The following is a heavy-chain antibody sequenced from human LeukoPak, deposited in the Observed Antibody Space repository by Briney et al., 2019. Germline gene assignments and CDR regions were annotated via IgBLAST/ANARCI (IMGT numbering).Heavy chain of an antibody. CDR3: GRALYSSSWYLNWFDP. CDR1: GGTFSSYA. J-gene: IGHJ5*02. D-gene: IGHD6-13*01. CDR2: IIPIFGTA. Sequence: GASVKVSCKASGGTFSSYAISWVRQAPGQGLEWMGGIIPIFGTANYAQKFQGRVTITTDESTSTAYMELSSLRSEDTAVYYCGRALYSSSWYLNWFDPWGQGTLVTVSS. V-gene: IGHV1-69*05.